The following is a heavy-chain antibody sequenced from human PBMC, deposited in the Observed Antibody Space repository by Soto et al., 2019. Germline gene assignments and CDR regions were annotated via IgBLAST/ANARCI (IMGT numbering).Heavy chain of an antibody. Sequence: ASVKVSCTDSGYTLTSYAMHWVRQAPGQRLEWMGWINAGNGNTKYSQKFQGGVTITRDTSASTAYMELSSLRSEDTAVYYCARTGTYGGFDPWGQGTLVTVSS. J-gene: IGHJ5*02. CDR2: INAGNGNT. CDR1: GYTLTSYA. CDR3: ARTGTYGGFDP. D-gene: IGHD1-1*01. V-gene: IGHV1-3*01.